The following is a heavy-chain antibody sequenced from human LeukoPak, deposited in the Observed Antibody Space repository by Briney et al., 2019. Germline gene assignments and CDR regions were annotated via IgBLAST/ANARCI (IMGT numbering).Heavy chain of an antibody. D-gene: IGHD3-16*02. CDR2: FDPEDGET. J-gene: IGHJ4*02. Sequence: ASVKVSCKVSGYTLTELSMHWVRQAPGKGLEWMGGFDPEDGETIYAQKFQGRVTMTEDTSTDTAYMGLSSLRSEDTAVYYCASCPYDYVWGSYRSWVYWGQGTLVTVSS. V-gene: IGHV1-24*01. CDR1: GYTLTELS. CDR3: ASCPYDYVWGSYRSWVY.